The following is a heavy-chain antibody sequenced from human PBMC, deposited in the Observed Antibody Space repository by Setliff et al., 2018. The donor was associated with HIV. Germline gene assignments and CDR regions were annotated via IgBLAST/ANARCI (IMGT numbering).Heavy chain of an antibody. J-gene: IGHJ3*02. CDR2: ISGSSSSTYI. Sequence: GGSLRLSCAASGSTFSSYALGWVRQAPGKGLEWFSVISGSSSSTYIYYADSVKGRFTISRDNAKNSLYLQMNSLRAEDTAVYYCARDVVGATMGDAFDIWGQGTMVTVSS. CDR1: GSTFSSYA. V-gene: IGHV3-21*01. D-gene: IGHD1-26*01. CDR3: ARDVVGATMGDAFDI.